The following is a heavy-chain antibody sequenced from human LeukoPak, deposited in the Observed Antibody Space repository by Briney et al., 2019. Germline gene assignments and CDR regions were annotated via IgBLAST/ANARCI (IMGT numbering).Heavy chain of an antibody. CDR1: GGTVTSSTYF. Sequence: SETLSLTCTLSGGTVTSSTYFWGWIRQPPGKGLEWLGSNSYSGATYYNPSLKSRISMSVHTSKNQFSLKLSSVTAADTAVYYCARDGFYYHYYMDVWGEGTTVTVSS. CDR3: ARDGFYYHYYMDV. J-gene: IGHJ6*03. CDR2: NSYSGAT. D-gene: IGHD1-14*01. V-gene: IGHV4-39*07.